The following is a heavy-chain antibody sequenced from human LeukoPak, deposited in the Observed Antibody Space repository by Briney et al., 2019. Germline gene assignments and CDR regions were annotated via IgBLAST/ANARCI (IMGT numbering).Heavy chain of an antibody. Sequence: PSETLSLTCAVSGGSISSGGYSWSWIRQPPGKGLEWIGYIYHSGSTYYNPSLKSRVTISVDRSKNQFSLKLSSMTAADTAVYYCARTSGYYSSDAFDIWGQGTMVTVSS. CDR1: GGSISSGGYS. V-gene: IGHV4-30-2*01. D-gene: IGHD3-22*01. J-gene: IGHJ3*02. CDR2: IYHSGST. CDR3: ARTSGYYSSDAFDI.